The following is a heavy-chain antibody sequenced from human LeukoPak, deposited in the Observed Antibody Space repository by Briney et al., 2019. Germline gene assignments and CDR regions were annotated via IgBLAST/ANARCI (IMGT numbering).Heavy chain of an antibody. CDR2: IYYSGST. V-gene: IGHV4-59*01. CDR3: ARVIAVAGAFNAFDI. D-gene: IGHD6-19*01. Sequence: SETLSLTCTVSGGTISSYYWSWIRQPPGKGLEWIGYIYYSGSTNYKPSLKSRVTISVDTSKNQFSLKLKSVTAADTAVYYCARVIAVAGAFNAFDIWGQGTVVTVSS. J-gene: IGHJ3*02. CDR1: GGTISSYY.